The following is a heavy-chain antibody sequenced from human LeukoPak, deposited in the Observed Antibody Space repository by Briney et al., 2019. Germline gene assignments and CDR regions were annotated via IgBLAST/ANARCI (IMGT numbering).Heavy chain of an antibody. CDR2: ISYDGSNK. Sequence: PGGSLRLSCAASGFTFSSYGMPWVRQAPGKGLEWVAVISYDGSNKYYADSVKGRFTISRDNSKNTLYLQMNSLRAEDTAVYYCAREVVGATSYWGQGTLVTVSS. CDR3: AREVVGATSY. J-gene: IGHJ4*02. V-gene: IGHV3-30*03. CDR1: GFTFSSYG. D-gene: IGHD1-26*01.